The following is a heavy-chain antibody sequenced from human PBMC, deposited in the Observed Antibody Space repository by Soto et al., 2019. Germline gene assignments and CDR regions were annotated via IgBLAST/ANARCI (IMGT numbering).Heavy chain of an antibody. V-gene: IGHV1-69*12. Sequence: QVQLVQSGAEVKKPGSSVKVSCKASGGTFSSYAIRWVRQAPGQGLEWMGGIIPIFGTANYAQKFQGRVTITADESTSTAYMELSSLRSEDTAVYYCAGDIVLVPAARLGYWGQGTRVTVSS. CDR1: GGTFSSYA. D-gene: IGHD2-2*01. CDR2: IIPIFGTA. CDR3: AGDIVLVPAARLGY. J-gene: IGHJ4*02.